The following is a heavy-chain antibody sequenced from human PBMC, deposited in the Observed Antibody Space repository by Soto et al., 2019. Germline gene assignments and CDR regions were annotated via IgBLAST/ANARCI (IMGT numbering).Heavy chain of an antibody. V-gene: IGHV4-4*07. CDR2: IYTSGST. D-gene: IGHD4-4*01. J-gene: IGHJ5*02. CDR1: GGSISSYY. CDR3: ARDRRTVTTAGWFDP. Sequence: PSETLSLTCTVSGGSISSYYWSWIRQPAGKGLEWIGRIYTSGSTNYNPSLKSRVTMSVDTSKNQFSLKLSSVTAADTAVYYCARDRRTVTTAGWFDPWGQGTLVTVSS.